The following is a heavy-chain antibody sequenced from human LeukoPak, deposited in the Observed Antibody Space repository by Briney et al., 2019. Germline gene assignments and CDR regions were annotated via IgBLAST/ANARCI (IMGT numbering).Heavy chain of an antibody. V-gene: IGHV3-30-3*01. CDR3: AREGGGIGTMIVVVTFDY. CDR1: GFTFSSYA. J-gene: IGHJ4*02. D-gene: IGHD3-22*01. CDR2: ISYDGSNK. Sequence: PGGSLRLSCAASGFTFSSYAMHWVRQAPGKGLEWVAVISYDGSNKYYADSVKGRFTISRDNSKNTLYLQMNSLRAEDTAVYYCAREGGGIGTMIVVVTFDYWGQGTLVTVSS.